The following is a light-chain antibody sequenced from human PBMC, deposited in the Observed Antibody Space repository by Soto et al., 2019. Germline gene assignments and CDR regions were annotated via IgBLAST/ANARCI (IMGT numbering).Light chain of an antibody. Sequence: QSVLTQPASVSAAPGQSIAISCTGTSSDVGGYNYVSWYQHHPGKAPKLMVYDVSNRPSGVSNRFSGSKSGITASLTISGLQAEDEADYYCSSYTSSSTYVFGTGTKVTVL. CDR1: SSDVGGYNY. CDR3: SSYTSSSTYV. CDR2: DVS. J-gene: IGLJ1*01. V-gene: IGLV2-14*03.